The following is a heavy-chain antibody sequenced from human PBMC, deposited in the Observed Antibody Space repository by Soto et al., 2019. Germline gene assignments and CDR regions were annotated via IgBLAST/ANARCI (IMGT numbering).Heavy chain of an antibody. V-gene: IGHV1-69*13. Sequence: ASVKVSCKASGDTFSNFAISWVRQAPGQGLEWMGGIIPLFGTAHYAQKVQDRVTITADESTSTAYMELSSLKSEDTAVYYCARDDCSGDGCYQDDWGQGTRVTVSS. CDR2: IIPLFGTA. CDR3: ARDDCSGDGCYQDD. CDR1: GDTFSNFA. D-gene: IGHD2-15*01. J-gene: IGHJ4*02.